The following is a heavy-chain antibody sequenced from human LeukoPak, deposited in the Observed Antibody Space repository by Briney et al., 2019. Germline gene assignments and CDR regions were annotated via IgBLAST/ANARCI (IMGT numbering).Heavy chain of an antibody. CDR3: ASSGSDYYGSGSNRFDY. Sequence: GASVKVSCKASGYTFTSYGISWVRQAPGQGLEWMGWISAYNGNTSYAQKFQGRVTMTRDTSTSTVYMELSSLRSEDTAVYYCASSGSDYYGSGSNRFDYWGQGTLVTVSS. J-gene: IGHJ4*02. V-gene: IGHV1-18*01. CDR2: ISAYNGNT. D-gene: IGHD3-10*01. CDR1: GYTFTSYG.